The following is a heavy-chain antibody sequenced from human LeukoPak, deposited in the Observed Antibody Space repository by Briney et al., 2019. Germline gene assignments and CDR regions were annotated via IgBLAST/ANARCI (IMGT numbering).Heavy chain of an antibody. Sequence: ASVKVSCNASGYTFTSYAMHWVRQAPGQRLEWMGWINAGNGNTKYSQKFQGRVTITRDTSASTAYMELSSLRSEDTAVYYCARVGYCDSSGYYYAGPPRQAFDIWGQGTMVTVSS. V-gene: IGHV1-3*01. D-gene: IGHD3-22*01. CDR1: GYTFTSYA. CDR3: ARVGYCDSSGYYYAGPPRQAFDI. J-gene: IGHJ3*02. CDR2: INAGNGNT.